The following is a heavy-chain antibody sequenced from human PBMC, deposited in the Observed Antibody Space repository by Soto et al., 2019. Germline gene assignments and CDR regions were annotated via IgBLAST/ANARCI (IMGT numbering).Heavy chain of an antibody. CDR2: ISGSGGST. Sequence: GGSLRLSCAASGFTFSSYAMSWVRQAPGKGLEWVSAISGSGGSTYYADSVKGRFTISRDNSKNTLYLQMNSLRAEDTAVYYCAKLRGSYYRNYGMDVWGQGTTVTVSS. CDR1: GFTFSSYA. J-gene: IGHJ6*02. D-gene: IGHD1-26*01. V-gene: IGHV3-23*01. CDR3: AKLRGSYYRNYGMDV.